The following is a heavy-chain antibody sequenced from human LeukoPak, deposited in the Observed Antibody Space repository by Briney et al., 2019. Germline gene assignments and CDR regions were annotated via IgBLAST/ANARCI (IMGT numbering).Heavy chain of an antibody. J-gene: IGHJ4*02. CDR1: GYTLTGYY. Sequence: SVKVSCKASGYTLTGYYMHWVRQAPGQGLEWMGWMNPNSGGTKYAQKFQGRVTMTRDTSINTVDMDLSGLTSDDTAVFYCARGREIHGGSDTKLDDYWGQGTLVTVSS. CDR3: ARGREIHGGSDTKLDDY. D-gene: IGHD3-10*01. V-gene: IGHV1-2*02. CDR2: MNPNSGGT.